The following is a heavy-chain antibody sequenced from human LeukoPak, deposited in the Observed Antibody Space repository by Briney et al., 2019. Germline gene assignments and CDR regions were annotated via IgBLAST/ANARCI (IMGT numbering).Heavy chain of an antibody. CDR2: VYSGGST. Sequence: GGSLRLSCAASGFTVSSNYMSWVRQAPGKGLEWVSLVYSGGSTYYADSAKGRFTISRDYLKNMLYLQMNSLRAEDTAVYYCARDPGFWSATGVWGQGTMVTVSS. CDR1: GFTVSSNY. V-gene: IGHV3-53*01. CDR3: ARDPGFWSATGV. D-gene: IGHD3-3*01. J-gene: IGHJ3*01.